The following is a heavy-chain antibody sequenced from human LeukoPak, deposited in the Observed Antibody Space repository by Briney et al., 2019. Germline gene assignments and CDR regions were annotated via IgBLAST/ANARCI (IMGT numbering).Heavy chain of an antibody. CDR2: FDPEDGTT. D-gene: IGHD3-10*01. V-gene: IGHV1-24*01. Sequence: GASVKVSCKVSGYTLTEFSIHWVRQAPGKGLEWMGGFDPEDGTTIYEQKFQGRVTMTEDTSTDTAYMELSSLTSEDAAIYYCTRGASMNRGIIIYYFDYWGQGTLVAVSS. CDR1: GYTLTEFS. CDR3: TRGASMNRGIIIYYFDY. J-gene: IGHJ4*02.